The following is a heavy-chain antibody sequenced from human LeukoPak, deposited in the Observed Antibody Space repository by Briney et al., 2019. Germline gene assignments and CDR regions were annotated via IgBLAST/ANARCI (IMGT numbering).Heavy chain of an antibody. J-gene: IGHJ5*02. D-gene: IGHD3-3*01. CDR1: GGSFSGYY. CDR2: INHSGSA. V-gene: IGHV4-34*01. Sequence: SETLSLTCAVYGGSFSGYYWSWIRQPPGKGLEWIGEINHSGSANYNPPLKSRVTISVDTSKNQFSLKLSSVTAADTAVYYCARPRRPTLFGVVDPNWFDPWGQGTLVTVSS. CDR3: ARPRRPTLFGVVDPNWFDP.